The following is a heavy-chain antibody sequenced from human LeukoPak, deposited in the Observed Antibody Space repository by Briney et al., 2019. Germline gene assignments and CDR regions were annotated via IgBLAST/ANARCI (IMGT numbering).Heavy chain of an antibody. CDR3: ARTPPYYYGSGSTYFDI. J-gene: IGHJ3*02. CDR1: GASLSSGSYY. Sequence: SETLSLTCTVSGASLSSGSYYWSWIRQPAGKGLEWIGRIYPSGSTDYNPSLKSRVTISIDTSKNQFSLKLSSVTAADTAVYYCARTPPYYYGSGSTYFDIWGQGTMVTVSS. V-gene: IGHV4-61*10. CDR2: IYPSGST. D-gene: IGHD3-10*01.